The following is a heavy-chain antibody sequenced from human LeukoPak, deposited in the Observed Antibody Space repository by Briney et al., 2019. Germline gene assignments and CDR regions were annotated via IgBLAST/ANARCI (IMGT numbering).Heavy chain of an antibody. D-gene: IGHD6-19*01. CDR3: ARSEGYPGIAVAGTYYYGMDV. CDR1: GYTFTSYY. J-gene: IGHJ6*02. V-gene: IGHV1-46*01. CDR2: INPSGGST. Sequence: ASVKVSCKASGYTFTSYYMHWVRQAPGQGLEWMGIINPSGGSTSYAQKFQGRVTMTRDTSTSTVYMELSSLRSEDTAVYYCARSEGYPGIAVAGTYYYGMDVWGQGTTVTVSS.